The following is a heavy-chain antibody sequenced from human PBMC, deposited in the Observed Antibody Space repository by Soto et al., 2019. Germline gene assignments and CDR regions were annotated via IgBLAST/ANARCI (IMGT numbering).Heavy chain of an antibody. D-gene: IGHD3-16*02. V-gene: IGHV1-69*13. J-gene: IGHJ4*02. Sequence: ASVKVSCKASGGTFSSYAISWVRQAPGQGLEWMGGIIPIFGTANYAQKFQGRVTITADESTSTAYMELSSLRSEDTAVYYCAIPYPSGGGSYRYTLPLRDYWGQGTLVTVSS. CDR3: AIPYPSGGGSYRYTLPLRDY. CDR2: IIPIFGTA. CDR1: GGTFSSYA.